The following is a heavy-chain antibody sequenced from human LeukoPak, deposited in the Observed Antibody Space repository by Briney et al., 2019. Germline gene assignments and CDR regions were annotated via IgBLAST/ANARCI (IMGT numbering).Heavy chain of an antibody. V-gene: IGHV3-30*04. CDR1: GFTFNSYT. J-gene: IGHJ4*02. Sequence: PGGSLRLSCAASGFTFNSYTMHWVRQAPGKGLEWVAVISYDGSNKYYADSVKGRFTISRDNSKNTLYLQMNSLRAEDTAVYYCAKGSYYDSSGYSLLGYWGQGTLVTVSS. D-gene: IGHD3-22*01. CDR2: ISYDGSNK. CDR3: AKGSYYDSSGYSLLGY.